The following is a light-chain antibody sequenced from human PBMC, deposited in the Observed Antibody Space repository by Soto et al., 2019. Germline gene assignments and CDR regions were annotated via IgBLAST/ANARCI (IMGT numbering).Light chain of an antibody. J-gene: IGLJ1*01. CDR2: EGS. CDR1: SSDVGNYNL. CDR3: CSYARSSTYV. Sequence: QSVLTQPASVSGSPGQPITISCTGTSSDVGNYNLVSWYQHHPGKAPKLIIYEGSKRPSGVSNRFSGSKSGNTASLTISGLQAEDESDYYCCSYARSSTYVFGTGTKLTVL. V-gene: IGLV2-23*01.